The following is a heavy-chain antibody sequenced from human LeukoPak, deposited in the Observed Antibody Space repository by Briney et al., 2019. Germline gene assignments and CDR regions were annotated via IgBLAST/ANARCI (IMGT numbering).Heavy chain of an antibody. V-gene: IGHV3-9*01. CDR3: AKDISYSNYSPHFDY. D-gene: IGHD4-11*01. Sequence: PGRSLRLSCAASGFTFDDYAMHWVRQAPGKGLEWVSGISWNSGSIGYADSVKGRFTISRDNAKNSLYLQMNSLRAEDTALYYCAKDISYSNYSPHFDYWGQGTLVTVSS. J-gene: IGHJ4*02. CDR2: ISWNSGSI. CDR1: GFTFDDYA.